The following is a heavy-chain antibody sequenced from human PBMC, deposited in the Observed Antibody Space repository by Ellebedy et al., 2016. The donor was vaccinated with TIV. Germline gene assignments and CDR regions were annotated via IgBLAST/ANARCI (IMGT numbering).Heavy chain of an antibody. CDR3: ARDAGGTRGSYYRYVDL. J-gene: IGHJ4*02. D-gene: IGHD1-26*01. CDR2: IYYSGST. CDR1: GGSTGDSY. Sequence: SETLSLXXSVSGGSTGDSYWTWVRQSPGKGLEWIGFIYYSGSTMYNPSLKSRVTISIDTSNNRFSLNLRSVTAADTAIYYCARDAGGTRGSYYRYVDLWGQGTLVTVSS. V-gene: IGHV4-59*01.